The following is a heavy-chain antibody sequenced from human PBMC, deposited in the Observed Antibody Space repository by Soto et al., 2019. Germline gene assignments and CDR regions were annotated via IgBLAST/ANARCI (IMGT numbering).Heavy chain of an antibody. CDR2: ISGAGGNT. J-gene: IGHJ5*02. CDR3: AKDPVPQLLPSCWFDP. V-gene: IGHV3-23*01. CDR1: GFAFGAYA. Sequence: PGGSLRLSCAASGFAFGAYAMTWVRQAPGKGLEWVSVISGAGGNTYYADSVKGRFTVFRDNSKKMLYLEMNSLRVEDTAIYYCAKDPVPQLLPSCWFDPWGQGTRVTVSS. D-gene: IGHD2-2*01.